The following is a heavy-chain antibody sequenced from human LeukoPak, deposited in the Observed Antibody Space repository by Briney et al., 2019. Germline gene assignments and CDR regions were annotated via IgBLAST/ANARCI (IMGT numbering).Heavy chain of an antibody. V-gene: IGHV3-9*01. CDR1: GFTFDDYA. CDR3: ARAGRAYSSSWYWFDP. J-gene: IGHJ5*02. Sequence: GGSLRLSCAVSGFTFDDYAMHWVRQVPGKGLEWVSGINWNSDSIGYADSVKGRFTTSRDNAKNSLYLQMNSLRAEDTAVYYCARAGRAYSSSWYWFDPWGQGTLVTVSS. D-gene: IGHD6-13*01. CDR2: INWNSDSI.